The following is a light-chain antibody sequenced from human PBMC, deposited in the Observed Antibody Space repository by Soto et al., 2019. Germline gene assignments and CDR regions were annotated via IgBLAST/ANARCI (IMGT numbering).Light chain of an antibody. CDR1: NSNIGRNS. Sequence: QSVLTQPPSASGTPGQRVTISCSGSNSNIGRNSVNWYQQLPGAAPKLMIYDVTKRPSGVSNRFSGSKSGNTASLTISGLQTEDEADYFCASYTASSTWVFGGGTKVTVL. V-gene: IGLV1-44*01. CDR3: ASYTASSTWV. J-gene: IGLJ3*02. CDR2: DVT.